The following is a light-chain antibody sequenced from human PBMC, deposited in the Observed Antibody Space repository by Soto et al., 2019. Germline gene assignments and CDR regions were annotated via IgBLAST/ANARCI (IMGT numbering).Light chain of an antibody. CDR1: SSDIGAYNS. V-gene: IGLV2-14*01. J-gene: IGLJ1*01. Sequence: QSVLTQPASVSGSPGQSITISCTGTSSDIGAYNSVSWYQQYPGRAPKLMIYEVSNRPSGVSARFSASKSDNTASLTISGLQAEDEADYYCNSRGGSRPYYVFGTGTKLTVL. CDR3: NSRGGSRPYYV. CDR2: EVS.